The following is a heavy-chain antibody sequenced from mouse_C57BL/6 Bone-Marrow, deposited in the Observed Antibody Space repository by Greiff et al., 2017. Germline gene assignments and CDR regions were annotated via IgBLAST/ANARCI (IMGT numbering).Heavy chain of an antibody. CDR2: IDPANGNT. J-gene: IGHJ2*01. Sequence: LVESVAELVRPGASVKLSCTASGFNIKNTYMHWVKQRPEQGLEWIGRIDPANGNTKYAPKFPGKATITADTSSNTAYLQLSSLTSEDTAIYDCARRGVYDGYYVPFDYWGQGTTLTVSS. V-gene: IGHV14-3*01. D-gene: IGHD2-3*01. CDR1: GFNIKNTY. CDR3: ARRGVYDGYYVPFDY.